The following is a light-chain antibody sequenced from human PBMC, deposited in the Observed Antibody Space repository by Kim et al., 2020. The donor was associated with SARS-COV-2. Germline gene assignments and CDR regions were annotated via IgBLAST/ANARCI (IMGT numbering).Light chain of an antibody. J-gene: IGKJ1*01. CDR1: QSVSSH. V-gene: IGKV3-15*01. CDR2: GAS. CDR3: QQYNNWPRT. Sequence: EIVMTQSPGTLSVSPGERATLSCRANQSVSSHLAWYQQKPGQAPRLLIYGASTRATGIPARFSGSGSGTEFTLTISSLQSEDFAVYYCQQYNNWPRTFGQGTKVDIK.